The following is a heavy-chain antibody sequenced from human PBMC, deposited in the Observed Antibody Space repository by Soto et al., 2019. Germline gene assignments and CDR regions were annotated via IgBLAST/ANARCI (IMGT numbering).Heavy chain of an antibody. CDR2: ISSSGTV. Sequence: QLQLQESGPGLVKPSETLSLTCSVSGGSIRDYFWTWIRQSPGRGLEWIGYISSSGTVKYNSSLTSRVTISLDRSRNQFSLKLSSVTAADTAVYFCARDRKLELPGNYYYYGMDVWGQGTTVTVSS. D-gene: IGHD1-7*01. V-gene: IGHV4-59*01. CDR1: GGSIRDYF. CDR3: ARDRKLELPGNYYYYGMDV. J-gene: IGHJ6*02.